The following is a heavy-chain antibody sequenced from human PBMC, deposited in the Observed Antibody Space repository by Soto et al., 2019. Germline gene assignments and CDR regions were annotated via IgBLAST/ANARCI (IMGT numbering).Heavy chain of an antibody. J-gene: IGHJ5*02. D-gene: IGHD2-15*01. V-gene: IGHV1-8*01. CDR3: ARSPPNCSGGSCYSYWSDP. Sequence: QVQLVQSGAEVKKPGASVKVSCKASGYTFPSYDINWVRQATGQGLEWMGWMNPNSGHTGYAQKFQGRVTMTRNTSISTAYMELSSLRSENTAVYYCARSPPNCSGGSCYSYWSDPWGQGTLVTVSS. CDR2: MNPNSGHT. CDR1: GYTFPSYD.